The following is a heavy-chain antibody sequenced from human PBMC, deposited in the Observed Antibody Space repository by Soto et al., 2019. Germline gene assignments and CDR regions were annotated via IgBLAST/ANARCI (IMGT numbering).Heavy chain of an antibody. D-gene: IGHD3-9*01. CDR1: GFTFSSYA. V-gene: IGHV3-30-3*01. Sequence: VQLVESGGGVVQPGRSLRLSCAASGFTFSSYAMHWVRQAPGKGLEWVAVISYDGSNKYYADSVKGRFTISRDNSKNTLYLQMNSLRAEDTAVYYCARGRDFEPQDGMDVWGQGTTVTVSS. J-gene: IGHJ6*02. CDR3: ARGRDFEPQDGMDV. CDR2: ISYDGSNK.